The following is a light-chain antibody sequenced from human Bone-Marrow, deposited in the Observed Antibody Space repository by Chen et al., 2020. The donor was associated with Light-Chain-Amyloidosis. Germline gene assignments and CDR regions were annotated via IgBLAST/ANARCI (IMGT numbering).Light chain of an antibody. CDR3: SSYTITNTLV. V-gene: IGLV2-14*01. J-gene: IGLJ1*01. Sequence: QSALTQPASVSGSPGQSIPISCTGTSSDVAGDNHVSWYQQHPDKAPKLMIYEVTNRPSWAPDRFSGSKSDNTASLTISGLQTEDEADYFCSSYTITNTLVFGSGTRVTVL. CDR2: EVT. CDR1: SSDVAGDNH.